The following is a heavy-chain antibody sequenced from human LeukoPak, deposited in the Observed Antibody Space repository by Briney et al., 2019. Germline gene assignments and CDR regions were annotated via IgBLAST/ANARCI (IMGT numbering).Heavy chain of an antibody. D-gene: IGHD5-18*01. V-gene: IGHV3-30*02. CDR1: GFTFSSYA. J-gene: IGHJ4*02. CDR2: IRYDGSNK. CDR3: AKDTAMILKR. Sequence: GGSLRLSCAASGFTFSSYAMHWVRQAPGKGLEWVAFIRYDGSNKYYADSVKGRFTISRDNSKNTLYLQMNSLRAEDTAVYYCAKDTAMILKRWGQGTLVTVSS.